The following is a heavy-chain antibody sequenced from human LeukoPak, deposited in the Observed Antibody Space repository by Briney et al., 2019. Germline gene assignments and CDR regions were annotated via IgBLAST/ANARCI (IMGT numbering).Heavy chain of an antibody. V-gene: IGHV3-23*01. CDR2: ISRSGDIT. CDR1: GAAFTKYG. J-gene: IGHJ4*02. CDR3: ATEGFYY. Sequence: GGSLRLSCAASGAAFTKYGMKWVRQAAGAGLEYMSGISRSGDITHYADSVKGRFTISRDNVQNTLYLQMNSLRADDTALYYCATEGFYYWGPGTQVTVSS.